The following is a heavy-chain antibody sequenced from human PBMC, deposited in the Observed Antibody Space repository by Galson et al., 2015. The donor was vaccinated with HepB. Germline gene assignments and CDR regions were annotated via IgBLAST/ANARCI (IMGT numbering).Heavy chain of an antibody. V-gene: IGHV4-4*02. Sequence: ETLSLTCAVSGGSISSSNWWSWVRQPPGKGLEWIGEIYHSGSTNYNPSLKSRVTISVDKSKNQFSLKLSSVTAADTAVYYCARDEGPTLWWPSGGVYAFDIWGQGTMVTVSS. CDR3: ARDEGPTLWWPSGGVYAFDI. D-gene: IGHD3-16*01. CDR1: GGSISSSNW. CDR2: IYHSGST. J-gene: IGHJ3*02.